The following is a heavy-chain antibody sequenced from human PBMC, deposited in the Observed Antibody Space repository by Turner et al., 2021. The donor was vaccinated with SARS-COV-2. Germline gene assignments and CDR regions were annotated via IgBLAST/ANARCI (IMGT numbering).Heavy chain of an antibody. J-gene: IGHJ3*02. CDR3: ARDDSSGYYSGAFDI. CDR2: IIPILGIA. CDR1: GGTLSSYS. Sequence: HVQRVQSGSEVKKPGSAVKVYYRASGGTLSSYSISWVRQATGQGLEWMGRIIPILGIANYAQRFEGRVTITADKSTSTAYMELSSLRYEDTTVSYCARDDSSGYYSGAFDIWGQGTMVTVSS. D-gene: IGHD3-22*01. V-gene: IGHV1-69*08.